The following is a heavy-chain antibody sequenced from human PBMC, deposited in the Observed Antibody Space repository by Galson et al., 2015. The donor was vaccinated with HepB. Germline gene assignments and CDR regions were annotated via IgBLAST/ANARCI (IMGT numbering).Heavy chain of an antibody. CDR3: TRDPILHGPVFFDS. CDR1: GFTFNDFA. J-gene: IGHJ4*02. D-gene: IGHD3-10*01. CDR2: LSHDGVTK. Sequence: SLRLSCAVSGFTFNDFAMHWVRQAPGKGLEWVTVLSHDGVTKFYRDSTKGRFTISRDSSENTVFLQMNSLTAEDTALYYCTRDPILHGPVFFDSWGQGTLVTVSS. V-gene: IGHV3-30-3*01.